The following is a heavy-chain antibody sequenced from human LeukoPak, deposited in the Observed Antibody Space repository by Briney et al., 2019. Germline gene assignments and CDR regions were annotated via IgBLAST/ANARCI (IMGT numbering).Heavy chain of an antibody. D-gene: IGHD1-7*01. Sequence: GSLRLSCAASGFTFSSYAMSWIRQPPGKGLEWIGEINDSGRTNYNPSLMSRVTISVDTSKNQFSLRLNSVTATDTAVYYCARRWNYGRNYYIDVWGKGATVSVSS. J-gene: IGHJ6*03. CDR3: ARRWNYGRNYYIDV. CDR2: INDSGRT. V-gene: IGHV4-34*01. CDR1: GFTFSSYA.